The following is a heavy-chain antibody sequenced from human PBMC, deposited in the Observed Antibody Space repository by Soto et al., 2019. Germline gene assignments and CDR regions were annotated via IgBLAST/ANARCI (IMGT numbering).Heavy chain of an antibody. D-gene: IGHD2-15*01. CDR1: GGSISSYY. CDR2: IYYSGST. Sequence: TLSLTCTVSGGSISSYYWSWIRQPPGKGLEWIGYIYYSGSTNYNPSLKSRVTISVDTSKNQFSLKLSSVTAADTAVYYCARHVRGIVVVVAATLAFDIWGQGTMVTVSS. J-gene: IGHJ3*02. V-gene: IGHV4-59*08. CDR3: ARHVRGIVVVVAATLAFDI.